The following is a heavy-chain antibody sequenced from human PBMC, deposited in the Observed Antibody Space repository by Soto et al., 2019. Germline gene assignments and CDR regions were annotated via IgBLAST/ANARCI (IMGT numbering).Heavy chain of an antibody. Sequence: PEWSLRLSCASSVFTFISYAMSWVRQAPGKGLEWVSAISGSGGSTYYADSVKGRFTISRGNSKNTLYLQMNSLRAEDTAVYYCAKVGGGYYYDYWGQGTLVTVSS. CDR1: VFTFISYA. CDR2: ISGSGGST. D-gene: IGHD3-22*01. V-gene: IGHV3-23*01. J-gene: IGHJ4*02. CDR3: AKVGGGYYYDY.